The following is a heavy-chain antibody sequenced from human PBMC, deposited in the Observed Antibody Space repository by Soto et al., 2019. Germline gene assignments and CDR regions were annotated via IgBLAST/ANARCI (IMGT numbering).Heavy chain of an antibody. D-gene: IGHD1-26*01. CDR1: GFSLSTSGVG. Sequence: SGPTLVKPTQTLTLTCTFSGFSLSTSGVGVGWIRQPPGKALEWLPLIYWDDDKRYSPSLKRRLTITKDPSKNQVVLSRTSMDPVDTAAYYCAHRRDGGSYHDAFDIWGQGTMVTVSS. CDR2: IYWDDDK. J-gene: IGHJ3*02. V-gene: IGHV2-5*02. CDR3: AHRRDGGSYHDAFDI.